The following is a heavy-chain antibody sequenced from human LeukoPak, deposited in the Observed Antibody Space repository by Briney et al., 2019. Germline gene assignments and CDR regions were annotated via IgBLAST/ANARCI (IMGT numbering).Heavy chain of an antibody. Sequence: SETLSLTCAVYGGSFSGYYWSWIRQPPGKGLEWIGEINHSGSTNYNPSLKSRVTISVDTSKNQFSLKLSSVTAADTAVYYCARQPRTVTTRYFQHWGQGTLVTVSS. CDR2: INHSGST. CDR1: GGSFSGYY. D-gene: IGHD4-17*01. J-gene: IGHJ1*01. CDR3: ARQPRTVTTRYFQH. V-gene: IGHV4-34*01.